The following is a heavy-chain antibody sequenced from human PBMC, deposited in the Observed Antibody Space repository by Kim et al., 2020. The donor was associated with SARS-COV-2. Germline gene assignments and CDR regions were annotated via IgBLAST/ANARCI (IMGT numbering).Heavy chain of an antibody. CDR2: VDYTGNA. CDR3: ARASRAGVVIPSGLQPYYDYYIDV. Sequence: SETLSLTCTVSTDSMSDYSWSWIRQPPGKGPEWIGYVDYTGNASYDPSLKGRVTMSVDTTKNQFSLKLNSMTAADTAVYYCARASRAGVVIPSGLQPYYDYYIDVWGKGTPVTVSS. D-gene: IGHD2-21*01. CDR1: TDSMSDYS. V-gene: IGHV4-59*01. J-gene: IGHJ6*03.